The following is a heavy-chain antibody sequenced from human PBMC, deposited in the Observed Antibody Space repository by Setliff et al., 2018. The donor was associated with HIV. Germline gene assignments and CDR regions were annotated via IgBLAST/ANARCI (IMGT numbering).Heavy chain of an antibody. CDR1: GYTFTSYG. J-gene: IGHJ4*02. Sequence: ASVKVSCKASGYTFTSYGISWVRQAPGQGLEWMGWISAYNGNTNYAQKFQGRVTMTEDTSTDTAYMELSSLRSEDTAFYYCARDYFGSLDYWGQGTLVTVSS. CDR3: ARDYFGSLDY. V-gene: IGHV1-18*01. D-gene: IGHD3-10*01. CDR2: ISAYNGNT.